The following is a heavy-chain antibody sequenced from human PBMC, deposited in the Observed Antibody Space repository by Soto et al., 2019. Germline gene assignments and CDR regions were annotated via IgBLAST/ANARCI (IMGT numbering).Heavy chain of an antibody. V-gene: IGHV3-21*04. D-gene: IGHD5-12*01. J-gene: IGHJ3*02. CDR2: IYSSGSCI. Sequence: GGSLRLSCAGSGFTFSTYSMNWVRQAPGKGLERVSCIYSSGSCICYADSVKGRFTISRDNAKNSLYLQMNSLRAEDTALYYCAKDIDSGYDFYDAFDIWGQGTMVTVSS. CDR3: AKDIDSGYDFYDAFDI. CDR1: GFTFSTYS.